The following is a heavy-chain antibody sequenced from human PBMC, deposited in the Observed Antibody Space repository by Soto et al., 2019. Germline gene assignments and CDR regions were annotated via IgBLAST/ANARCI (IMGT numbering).Heavy chain of an antibody. D-gene: IGHD6-6*01. Sequence: LMLTCSVSDFSLNNARMGVSWIRQSPGKALEWLAHVFSNDEKSYSTPLKSRLTITKDTSKNQVVLTMTNMDPVDTATYYCAHTPYSSSSHFDYWGQGTLVTVSS. CDR2: VFSNDEK. CDR3: AHTPYSSSSHFDY. J-gene: IGHJ4*02. CDR1: DFSLNNARMG. V-gene: IGHV2-26*01.